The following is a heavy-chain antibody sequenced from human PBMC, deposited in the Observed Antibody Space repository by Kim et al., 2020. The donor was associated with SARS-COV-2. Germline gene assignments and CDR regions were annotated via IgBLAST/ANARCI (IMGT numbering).Heavy chain of an antibody. V-gene: IGHV1-8*01. J-gene: IGHJ4*02. D-gene: IGHD2-2*01. CDR3: TRNVPATGCFDY. Sequence: GYAQKFQGRVTMTRNTSIGTAYMELSSLRSEDTAVYYCTRNVPATGCFDYWGQGTLVTVSS.